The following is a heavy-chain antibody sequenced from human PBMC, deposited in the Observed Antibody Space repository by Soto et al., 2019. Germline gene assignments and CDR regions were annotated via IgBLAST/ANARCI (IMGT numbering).Heavy chain of an antibody. V-gene: IGHV1-69*01. J-gene: IGHJ6*02. CDR2: IIPIFGTA. D-gene: IGHD3-22*01. CDR1: GGTFSSYA. Sequence: QVQLVQSGAEVKKPGSSVKVSCKAPGGTFSSYAISWVRQAPGQGLKWMGGIIPIFGTASYAQKFQGSVTITADESTSTAYMELSSVRSEDTAVYYCATGITMIVVVPYSMDVWGLGTTVTVSS. CDR3: ATGITMIVVVPYSMDV.